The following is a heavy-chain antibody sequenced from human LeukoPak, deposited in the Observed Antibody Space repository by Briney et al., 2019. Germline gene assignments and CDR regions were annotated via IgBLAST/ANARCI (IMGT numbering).Heavy chain of an antibody. CDR3: ATYYVGAGGRGH. Sequence: SETLSLTCIVSGGSVSSDIYHWSWIRQAPGKGLEWIGHNGNANYNPSLQSRVTISIDTSNNHFTLSLNSVTAADTAVYYCATYYVGAGGRGHWGPGTLVTVSS. V-gene: IGHV4-61*03. D-gene: IGHD2-21*01. CDR2: HNGNA. J-gene: IGHJ4*02. CDR1: GGSVSSDIYH.